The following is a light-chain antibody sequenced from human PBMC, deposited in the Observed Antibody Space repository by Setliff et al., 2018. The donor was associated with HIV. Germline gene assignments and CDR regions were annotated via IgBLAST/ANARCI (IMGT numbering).Light chain of an antibody. J-gene: IGLJ2*01. CDR1: SSNIGNNY. V-gene: IGLV1-47*01. CDR3: AAWDDLSSPDVQ. CDR2: RNN. Sequence: QSVLTQPHSVSATPGQTVTMSCSGSSSNIGNNYVYWYQQLPGMAPKLLIYRNNQRPSDVPERFSGSKSGTSASLAISGLRSEDEADYYCAAWDDLSSPDVQFGGGTKVTVL.